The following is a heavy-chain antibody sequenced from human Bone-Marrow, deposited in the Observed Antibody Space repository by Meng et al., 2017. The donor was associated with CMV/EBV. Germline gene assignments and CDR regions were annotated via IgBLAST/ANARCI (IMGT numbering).Heavy chain of an antibody. J-gene: IGHJ6*02. CDR1: GGTFSSYA. V-gene: IGHV1-2*02. CDR3: ARTSTNYYYYGMDV. CDR2: INPNSGGT. D-gene: IGHD4-11*01. Sequence: ASVKVSCKASGGTFSSYAISWVRQAPGQGLEWMGGINPNSGGTNYAQKFQGRVTMTRDTSISTAYMELSRLRSEDTAVYYCARTSTNYYYYGMDVWGQGTTVTVSS.